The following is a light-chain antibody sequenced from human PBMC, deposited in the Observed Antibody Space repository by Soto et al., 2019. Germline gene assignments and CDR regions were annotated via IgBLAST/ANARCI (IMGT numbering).Light chain of an antibody. V-gene: IGLV2-8*01. CDR3: RAYAGTNTFV. CDR2: EVT. J-gene: IGLJ1*01. Sequence: QSALAQPPSATGSPGQTVTISCTGTSSDVGDNYVSWYQQHLGKAHKLIIYEVTLRPSGVPDRFSGSKAGNTASLTVSGRQAYDEADYYCRAYAGTNTFVVVTGTPLTV. CDR1: SSDVGDNY.